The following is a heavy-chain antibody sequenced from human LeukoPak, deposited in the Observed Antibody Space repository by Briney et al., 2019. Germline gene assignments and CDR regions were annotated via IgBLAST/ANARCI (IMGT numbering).Heavy chain of an antibody. CDR1: GGSISSSSYY. CDR2: IYETRTT. V-gene: IGHV4-39*01. Sequence: ETLSLTCTVSGGSISSSSYYWGWIRQPPGKGLEWIGTIYETRTTYYNPSLESRITISVDTSKNQFSLKLTSVTAADTAVYFCARGLRPFDDWGQGPLVRLL. D-gene: IGHD4-17*01. J-gene: IGHJ4*02. CDR3: ARGLRPFDD.